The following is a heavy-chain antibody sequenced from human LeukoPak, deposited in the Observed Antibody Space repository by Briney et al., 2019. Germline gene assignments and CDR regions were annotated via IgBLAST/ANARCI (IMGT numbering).Heavy chain of an antibody. CDR3: ARDQLCSGGSCYLFDY. CDR2: INPSGGST. V-gene: IGHV1-46*01. J-gene: IGHJ4*02. Sequence: GASVKVSCKASGYTFTSYYMHWVRQAPGQGLEWMGIINPSGGSTSYAQKFQGRVTMTRDTSTSTVYMELSSLRSEDTAVYYCARDQLCSGGSCYLFDYWGQGTLVTVSS. D-gene: IGHD2-15*01. CDR1: GYTFTSYY.